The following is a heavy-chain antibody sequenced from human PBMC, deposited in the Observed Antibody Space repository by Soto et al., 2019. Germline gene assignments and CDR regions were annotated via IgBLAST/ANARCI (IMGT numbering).Heavy chain of an antibody. V-gene: IGHV3-9*01. CDR1: GFTFDDYA. J-gene: IGHJ3*02. CDR3: AKGRVRGVIGAFDI. D-gene: IGHD3-10*01. CDR2: ISWNSGSI. Sequence: PGGSLRLSWAASGFTFDDYAMHWVRQAPGKGLEWVSGISWNSGSIGYADSVKGRFTISRDNAKNSLYLQMNRLRAEDTAVYYCAKGRVRGVIGAFDIWGQGKMVTVSS.